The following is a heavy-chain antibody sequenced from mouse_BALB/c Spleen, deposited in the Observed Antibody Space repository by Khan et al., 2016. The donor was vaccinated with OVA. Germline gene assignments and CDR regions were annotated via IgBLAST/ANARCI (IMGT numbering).Heavy chain of an antibody. CDR1: GYSITSGYG. Sequence: EVQLQESGPGLVKPSQSLSLTCTVTGYSITSGYGWNWIRQFPGNKLEWMGYISYSGRTNYNPSLKSRISLTRDTSKKQFFLQLNSVTTEDTATYYCARTASIKYWGQGTTLTVSS. CDR3: ARTASIKY. V-gene: IGHV3-2*02. J-gene: IGHJ2*01. D-gene: IGHD1-2*01. CDR2: ISYSGRT.